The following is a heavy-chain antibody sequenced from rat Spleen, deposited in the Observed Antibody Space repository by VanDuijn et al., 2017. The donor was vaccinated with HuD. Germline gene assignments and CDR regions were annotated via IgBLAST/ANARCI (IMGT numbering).Heavy chain of an antibody. V-gene: IGHV2-63*01. J-gene: IGHJ4*01. CDR1: GFSLTSYN. CDR3: TTATEGPYVLDA. D-gene: IGHD1-11*01. CDR2: MRFNGDT. Sequence: QVQLKESGPGLVQPSQTLSLTCTVSGFSLTSYNVHWVRQPPGKGLEWMGRMRFNGDTSYNSVLKSRLSISRVTSKNQVFLKVNSLQTDDTGTYYCTTATEGPYVLDAWGQGASVTVSS.